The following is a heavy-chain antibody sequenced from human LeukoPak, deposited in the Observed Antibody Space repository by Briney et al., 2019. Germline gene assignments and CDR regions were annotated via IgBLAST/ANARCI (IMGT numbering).Heavy chain of an antibody. CDR3: VSGFATNPGHY. CDR2: ISGSGGST. Sequence: GGSLRLSCAASGFTFSSYAMSWVRQAPGKGLEWVSAISGSGGSTYYADSVNGRFTISRDNSKNTLYLQMNSPRTEDTAVYCCVSGFATNPGHYWGQGTLVTVSS. CDR1: GFTFSSYA. D-gene: IGHD3-22*01. V-gene: IGHV3-23*01. J-gene: IGHJ4*02.